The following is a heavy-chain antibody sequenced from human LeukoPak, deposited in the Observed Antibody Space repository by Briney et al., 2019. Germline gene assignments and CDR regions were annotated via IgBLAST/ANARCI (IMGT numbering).Heavy chain of an antibody. J-gene: IGHJ4*02. V-gene: IGHV1-46*02. CDR1: GYTYNGYY. CDR2: INPTGGST. CDR3: ARDTSSGWHHFDY. Sequence: ASVKVSCKASGYTYNGYYIHWVRQAPGLGLDWMGIINPTGGSTTSAQSFQGRVTMTRDTSTSAVYMELSSLRSEDTAVYYCARDTSSGWHHFDYWGQGTLVTVSS. D-gene: IGHD6-19*01.